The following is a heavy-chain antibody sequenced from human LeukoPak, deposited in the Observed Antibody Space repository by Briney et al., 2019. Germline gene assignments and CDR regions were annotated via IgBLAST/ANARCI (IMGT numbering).Heavy chain of an antibody. CDR3: ARGGSNAGY. CDR1: GFTVSNNY. J-gene: IGHJ4*02. D-gene: IGHD1-26*01. Sequence: PGGSLGLSCAASGFTVSNNYMRWVRQAPGKGLEWVSFIYRGGNIYYADSVKGRFTLSRDDSKNTLYLQMHSLRVEDTAVYYCARGGSNAGYWGQGTLVTVSS. V-gene: IGHV3-66*01. CDR2: IYRGGNI.